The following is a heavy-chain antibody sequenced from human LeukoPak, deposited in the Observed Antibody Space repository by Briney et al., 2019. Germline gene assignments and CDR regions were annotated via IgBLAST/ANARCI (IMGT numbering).Heavy chain of an antibody. J-gene: IGHJ4*02. Sequence: PGGSLRLSCEASGFTFSSYRMNWVRQGPGKGLEWVSSISSSSTYIYYADSVKGRFTISRDNSKNTLYLQMNSLRAEDTAVYYCAKFLVVAATHSYWGQGTLVTVSS. CDR3: AKFLVVAATHSY. D-gene: IGHD2-15*01. CDR1: GFTFSSYR. V-gene: IGHV3-21*04. CDR2: ISSSSTYI.